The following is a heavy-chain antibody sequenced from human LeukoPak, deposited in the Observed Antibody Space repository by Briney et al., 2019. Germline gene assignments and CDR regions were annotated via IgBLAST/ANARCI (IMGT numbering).Heavy chain of an antibody. CDR1: GYTFTTYW. Sequence: GESLKISCKASGYTFTTYWIGWVRQMPGKGLEWMGIIYFGDSTTKYSPSFQGQVTISADKSITTAYLQWSSLKASDTAMYYCARVSGIDYSNWFDPWGQGTLVTVSS. CDR3: ARVSGIDYSNWFDP. CDR2: IYFGDSTT. D-gene: IGHD4-11*01. J-gene: IGHJ5*02. V-gene: IGHV5-51*01.